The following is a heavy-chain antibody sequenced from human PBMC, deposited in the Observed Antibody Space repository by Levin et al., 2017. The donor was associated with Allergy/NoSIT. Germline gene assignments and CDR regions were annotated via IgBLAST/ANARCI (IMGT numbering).Heavy chain of an antibody. D-gene: IGHD3-16*01. CDR2: ISGGGGST. CDR3: AKMDLTVIMTSDRGFKLGY. Sequence: PGGSLRLSCAASGFTFGNYAMSWVRQAPGKGLEWVSTISGGGGSTYYADSVKGRFTISRENSKNTLDLQMNSLRAEDTAVYYCAKMDLTVIMTSDRGFKLGYWGQGTLVTVSS. V-gene: IGHV3-23*01. CDR1: GFTFGNYA. J-gene: IGHJ4*02.